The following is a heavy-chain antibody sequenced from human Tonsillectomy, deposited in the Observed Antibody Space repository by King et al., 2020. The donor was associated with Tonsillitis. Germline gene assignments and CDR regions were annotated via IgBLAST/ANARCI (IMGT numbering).Heavy chain of an antibody. J-gene: IGHJ6*02. CDR1: GFIFSKYA. CDR2: ISYDGSDK. V-gene: IGHV3-30*04. CDR3: AREVVVVPPARGPYYFYGMDV. D-gene: IGHD2-2*01. Sequence: VQLVESGGGVVQPGRSLRLSCAASGFIFSKYATHWVRQAPGKGLEWVAVISYDGSDKYYADSVKGRFTISRDTSKNKLFLQMNSLRTEDTGIYYCAREVVVVPPARGPYYFYGMDVWGQGTTVTVSS.